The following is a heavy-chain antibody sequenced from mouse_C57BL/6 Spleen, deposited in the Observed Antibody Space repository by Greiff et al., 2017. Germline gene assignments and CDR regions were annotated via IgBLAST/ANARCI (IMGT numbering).Heavy chain of an antibody. CDR2: IHPNSGST. Sequence: VQLQQPGAELVKPGASVKLSCKASGYTFTSYWMPWVKQRPGQGLEWIRMIHPNSGSTNYNEKFKSKATMTGDKSSSTAYMQLSSLTSEDSAVYYGARETTVVATGDYWGQGTTLTVSS. V-gene: IGHV1-64*01. D-gene: IGHD1-1*01. CDR1: GYTFTSYW. CDR3: ARETTVVATGDY. J-gene: IGHJ2*01.